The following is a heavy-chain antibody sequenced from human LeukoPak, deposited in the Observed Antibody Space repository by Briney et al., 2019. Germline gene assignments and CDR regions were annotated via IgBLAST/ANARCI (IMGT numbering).Heavy chain of an antibody. Sequence: ASVKVSCKASGGTFSSYAISWVRQAPGQGLEWMGRIIPILGIANYAQKFQGRVTITADKSTSTAYMELRSLRSDDTAVYYCARHWGVVTAMIQYLDFWGQGTLVTVSS. CDR3: ARHWGVVTAMIQYLDF. CDR1: GGTFSSYA. V-gene: IGHV1-69*04. J-gene: IGHJ4*02. CDR2: IIPILGIA. D-gene: IGHD2-21*02.